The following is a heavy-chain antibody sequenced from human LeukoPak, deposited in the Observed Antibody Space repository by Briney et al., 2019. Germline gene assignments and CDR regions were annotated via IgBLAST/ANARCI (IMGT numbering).Heavy chain of an antibody. CDR1: GDSVSSNSVA. Sequence: SQTLSLTCAISGDSVSSNSVAWNWIRQSPSRGLEWLGRTYYRSKWYNDCAVSVKSRITINPDTSKNQFSLQLDSVTPEDTAVYYCCHSLSGRTGAFDIWGRGTVVTVSS. J-gene: IGHJ3*02. D-gene: IGHD2-21*01. V-gene: IGHV6-1*01. CDR2: TYYRSKWYN. CDR3: CHSLSGRTGAFDI.